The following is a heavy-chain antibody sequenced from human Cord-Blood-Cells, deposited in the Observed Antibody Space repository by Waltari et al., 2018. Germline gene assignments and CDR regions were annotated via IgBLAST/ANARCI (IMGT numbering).Heavy chain of an antibody. CDR3: ARTLLMYYDILTGYYDY. D-gene: IGHD3-9*01. Sequence: QVQLVQSGAEVKKPGASVKVSCKASGYTFTGYYMHWVRQAPGQGLEWMGWINPNGGGTNYAQKFQGRVTMTRDTSISPAYMELSRLRSDDTAVYYCARTLLMYYDILTGYYDYWGQGTLVTVSS. CDR2: INPNGGGT. CDR1: GYTFTGYY. J-gene: IGHJ4*02. V-gene: IGHV1-2*02.